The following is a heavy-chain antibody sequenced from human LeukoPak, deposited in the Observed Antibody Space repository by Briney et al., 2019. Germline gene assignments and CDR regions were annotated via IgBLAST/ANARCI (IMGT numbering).Heavy chain of an antibody. J-gene: IGHJ4*02. D-gene: IGHD6-19*01. V-gene: IGHV3-21*01. CDR1: GFTFSSYS. CDR3: ARGTFGSGWFGDKLDY. Sequence: NAGGSLRLSCAASGFTFSSYSMNWVRQAPGKGLEWVSSISSSSSYIYYADSVKGRFTISRDNAKNSLYLQMNSLRAEDTAVYYCARGTFGSGWFGDKLDYWGQGTLVTVSS. CDR2: ISSSSSYI.